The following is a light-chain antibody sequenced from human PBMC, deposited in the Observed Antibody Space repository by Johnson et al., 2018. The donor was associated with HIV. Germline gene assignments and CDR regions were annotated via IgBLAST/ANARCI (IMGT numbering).Light chain of an antibody. J-gene: IGLJ1*01. V-gene: IGLV1-51*01. CDR3: GTWDSSLSVPG. Sequence: QAVLTQPPSVSAAPGQKVTISCSGSSSNIENNYVSWYQQLPGPAPKLLIYENNKRPSGIPDRFSGSKSGTSATLGITGLQTGDEADYYCGTWDSSLSVPGFGSGTKVTVL. CDR2: ENN. CDR1: SSNIENNY.